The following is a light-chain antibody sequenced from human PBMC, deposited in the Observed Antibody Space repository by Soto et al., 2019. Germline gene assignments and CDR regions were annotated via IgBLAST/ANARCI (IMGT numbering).Light chain of an antibody. V-gene: IGKV3-15*01. CDR2: GAS. Sequence: EIVMTQSPATLSVSPGERATLSCRASQSVSNNLAWYQQKPGQAPRLLIYGASTRATGIPARFSGSGSGTEFTLTISSLQSEDGAVYYCQQRSNWPPWTFGQGTKVEIK. CDR1: QSVSNN. CDR3: QQRSNWPPWT. J-gene: IGKJ1*01.